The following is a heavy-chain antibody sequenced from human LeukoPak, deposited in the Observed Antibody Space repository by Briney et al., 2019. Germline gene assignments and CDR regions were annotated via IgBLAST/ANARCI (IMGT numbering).Heavy chain of an antibody. Sequence: PGGSLRLSCAASGFTFSSYEMNWVRQAPGKGLEWVSYISSSGSTIKYADSVKGRFTISRDNSKNTLYLQMNSLRAEDTAVYYCANEERLRYFGYWGQGTLVTVSS. CDR3: ANEERLRYFGY. CDR2: ISSSGSTI. D-gene: IGHD3-9*01. CDR1: GFTFSSYE. J-gene: IGHJ4*02. V-gene: IGHV3-48*03.